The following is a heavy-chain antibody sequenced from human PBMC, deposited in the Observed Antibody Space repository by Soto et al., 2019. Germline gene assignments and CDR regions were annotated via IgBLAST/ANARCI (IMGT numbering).Heavy chain of an antibody. V-gene: IGHV4-31*03. CDR3: ARLSITATGGWFDP. J-gene: IGHJ5*02. CDR1: GGSINSANYY. CDR2: ISYSGTT. D-gene: IGHD6-13*01. Sequence: QVQLQESGPGLVKPSQTLSLTCTVSGGSINSANYYWNWIRQHPGKGLEWIGYISYSGTTSYNPSPKSRVTITVDTSNNPFSLKLRSVTAADTAVYYCARLSITATGGWFDPWGQGTLVTVSS.